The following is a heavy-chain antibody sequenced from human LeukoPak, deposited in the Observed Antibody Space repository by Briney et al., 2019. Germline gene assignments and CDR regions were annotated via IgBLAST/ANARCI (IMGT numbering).Heavy chain of an antibody. V-gene: IGHV3-23*01. CDR3: AKVRSDSSSSGLIDY. CDR1: GFTFSSYA. Sequence: GGSLRLSCAASGFTFSSYAMSWVRQAPGKGLEWVSAISGSGGSTYYADSVKGRFTISRDNSKNTLYLQMNSLRAEDTAVYYCAKVRSDSSSSGLIDYWGQGTLVTVSS. D-gene: IGHD6-13*01. J-gene: IGHJ4*02. CDR2: ISGSGGST.